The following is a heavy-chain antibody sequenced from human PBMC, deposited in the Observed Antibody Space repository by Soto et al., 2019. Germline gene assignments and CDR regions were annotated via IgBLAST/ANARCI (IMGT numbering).Heavy chain of an antibody. D-gene: IGHD1-26*01. CDR2: ISGSGGST. CDR1: GFTFSSYA. V-gene: IGHV3-23*01. CDR3: AKRGSGSYFDY. J-gene: IGHJ4*02. Sequence: GGSLRLSCAASGFTFSSYAMSWVRQAPGKGLEWVSAISGSGGSTYYADSVKGRFTISRENSKTTLYLQMNSLRAEDTAVYYCAKRGSGSYFDYWGQGTLVTVSS.